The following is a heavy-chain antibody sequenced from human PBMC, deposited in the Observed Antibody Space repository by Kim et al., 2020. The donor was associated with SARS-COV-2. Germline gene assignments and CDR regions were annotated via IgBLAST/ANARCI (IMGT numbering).Heavy chain of an antibody. V-gene: IGHV3-23*01. Sequence: AESGKGRFTLSRDNPKNTLYLQMTSLRAEDTAVYYCAKLVGSELTPVDCWGQRTLFTVSS. J-gene: IGHJ4*02. CDR3: AKLVGSELTPVDC. D-gene: IGHD1-26*01.